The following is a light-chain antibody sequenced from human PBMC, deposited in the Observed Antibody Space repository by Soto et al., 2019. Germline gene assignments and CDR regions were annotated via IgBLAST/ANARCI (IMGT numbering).Light chain of an antibody. V-gene: IGLV1-40*01. CDR1: SSNIGAGYD. CDR3: QSYDSSLSGFVV. J-gene: IGLJ2*01. Sequence: QSVLTQPPSVSGAPGQRVTISCTGSSSNIGAGYDVHWYQQLPGTAPKLLSYGNSNRPSGVPERFSCSKSGTSASLAITGLQAEDEADYYCQSYDSSLSGFVVFGGVTKLTVL. CDR2: GNS.